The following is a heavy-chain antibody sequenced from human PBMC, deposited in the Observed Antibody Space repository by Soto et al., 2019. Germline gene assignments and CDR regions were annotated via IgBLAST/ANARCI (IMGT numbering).Heavy chain of an antibody. J-gene: IGHJ4*02. Sequence: QVQLVQSGAEVKKPGSSVKVSCKVSGGTFSSDAISWVRQAPGQGLEWMGGITPGKGNIDYSQNFQGRVTITRDTSASTAYMELNSLRSEDTAVYYCARENPPESGSYYDYWGQGTLVTVSS. V-gene: IGHV1-69*06. CDR1: GGTFSSDA. CDR2: ITPGKGNI. CDR3: ARENPPESGSYYDY. D-gene: IGHD1-26*01.